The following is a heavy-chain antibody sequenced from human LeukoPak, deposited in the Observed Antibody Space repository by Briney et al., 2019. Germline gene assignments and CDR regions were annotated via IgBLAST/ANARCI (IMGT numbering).Heavy chain of an antibody. CDR1: GFTFDDYA. Sequence: PGGSLRLSCAASGFTFDDYAMHWVRQAPGKGLEWVSGISWNSGSIGYADSVKGRFTISRDNSKNTLYLQMNSLRAEDTAVYYCANGAGRRFLEWFFDYWGQGTLVTVSS. J-gene: IGHJ4*02. CDR2: ISWNSGSI. D-gene: IGHD3-3*01. CDR3: ANGAGRRFLEWFFDY. V-gene: IGHV3-9*01.